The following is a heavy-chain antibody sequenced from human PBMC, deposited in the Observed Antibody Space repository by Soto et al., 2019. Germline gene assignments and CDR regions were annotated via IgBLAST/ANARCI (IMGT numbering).Heavy chain of an antibody. D-gene: IGHD2-21*02. CDR3: ARRRYCGYHCYHKHYYGMDV. Sequence: QVQLVQSGAEVKKPGSSVRVSCRSSGDTFSSYIVNWLRLAPGRGLEWMGRVIPVLTTTDYAQNFRGRVTISADRSTNTVYLDLSSLRSDDTAVYYCARRRYCGYHCYHKHYYGMDVWGQGSLVNVAS. V-gene: IGHV1-69*08. CDR1: GDTFSSYI. CDR2: VIPVLTTT. J-gene: IGHJ6*02.